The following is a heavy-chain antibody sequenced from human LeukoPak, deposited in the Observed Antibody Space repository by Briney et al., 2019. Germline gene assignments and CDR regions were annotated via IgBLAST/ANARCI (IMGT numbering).Heavy chain of an antibody. Sequence: SQTLSLTCSVSGGSISISGFYWNWIRRLPGKGLEWIGYTYNSGNTYYNPSFGSRVTISTDTSMNQFFLKSHSVTAADTAVYYCARSSGWRDAFDFWGRGTMVTVSS. CDR2: TYNSGNT. CDR3: ARSSGWRDAFDF. D-gene: IGHD6-19*01. CDR1: GGSISISGFY. V-gene: IGHV4-31*03. J-gene: IGHJ3*01.